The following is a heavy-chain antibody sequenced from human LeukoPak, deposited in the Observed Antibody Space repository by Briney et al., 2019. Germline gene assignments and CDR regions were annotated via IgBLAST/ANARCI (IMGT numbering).Heavy chain of an antibody. CDR2: MKRKTVGETT. D-gene: IGHD3-16*01. V-gene: IGHV3-15*01. CDR3: ATASSGLFY. Sequence: GESLRLSCAASGLTFSNAWMSRVRQAPGEGREWVGRMKRKTVGETTEYVAPVKGRFTISRDDSKNTLYLQMNSLKTEDTGVYYCATASSGLFYWGQGTLVTVSS. J-gene: IGHJ4*02. CDR1: GLTFSNAW.